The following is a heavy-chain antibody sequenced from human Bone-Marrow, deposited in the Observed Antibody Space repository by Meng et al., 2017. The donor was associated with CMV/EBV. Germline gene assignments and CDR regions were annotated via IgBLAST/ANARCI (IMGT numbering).Heavy chain of an antibody. D-gene: IGHD3-3*01. V-gene: IGHV2-26*01. CDR3: ARILFPSHFYDFWSGYYGMNV. Sequence: SGPTLVKPTETLTLTCTVSGFSLSNARMGVSWIRQPPGKALEWLAHIFSNDEKSYSTPLKSRLTISKDTSKSQVVLTMTNMDPVDTATYYCARILFPSHFYDFWSGYYGMNVWGQGTTVTVSS. J-gene: IGHJ6*02. CDR1: GFSLSNARMG. CDR2: IFSNDEK.